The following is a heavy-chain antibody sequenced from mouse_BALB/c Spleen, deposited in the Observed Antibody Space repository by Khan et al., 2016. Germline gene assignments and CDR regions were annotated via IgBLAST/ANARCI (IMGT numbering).Heavy chain of an antibody. V-gene: IGHV14-3*02. CDR2: IDPANGNT. J-gene: IGHJ3*01. Sequence: VQLQQSGAELVKPGASVKLSCTASGFNIKDTYMHWVKQRPEQGLEWIGRIDPANGNTKYDPQFQGKATITADTYSNTADLQLSSLTSEDTADVCCARSPYDYDVWFAYWGQGTLVTVSA. CDR1: GFNIKDTY. CDR3: ARSPYDYDVWFAY. D-gene: IGHD2-4*01.